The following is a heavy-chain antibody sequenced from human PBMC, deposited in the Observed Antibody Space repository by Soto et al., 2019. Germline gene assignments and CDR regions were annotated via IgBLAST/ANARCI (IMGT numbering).Heavy chain of an antibody. CDR1: GASISTDY. Sequence: QVQLQESGPGLVKPSQTLSLTCSVSGASISTDYWSWIRQPPGKRLEYIGFIYKGGSPNYNPSLESRVTISPDTPKNQVSLKLTSVTAADTAVYYCARGEWFLRGYGMDVWGRGTTVTVS. CDR2: IYKGGSP. D-gene: IGHD3-3*01. CDR3: ARGEWFLRGYGMDV. V-gene: IGHV4-59*01. J-gene: IGHJ6*02.